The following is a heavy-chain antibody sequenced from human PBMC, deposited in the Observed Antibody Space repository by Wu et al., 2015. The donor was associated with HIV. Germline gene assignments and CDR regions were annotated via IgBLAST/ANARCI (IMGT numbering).Heavy chain of an antibody. Sequence: QVQLVQSGAEVKKPGASVKVSCKASGYTFTGYYMHWVRQAPGQGLEWMGWINPNSGGTNYAQKFQGRVTMTRDTSISTAYMELSRLRSDDTAVYYCARDGIPAVYSSGWYVAYWGQGNPGSPSPQ. CDR3: ARDGIPAVYSSGWYVAY. CDR1: GYTFTGYY. V-gene: IGHV1-2*02. J-gene: IGHJ4*02. D-gene: IGHD6-19*01. CDR2: INPNSGGT.